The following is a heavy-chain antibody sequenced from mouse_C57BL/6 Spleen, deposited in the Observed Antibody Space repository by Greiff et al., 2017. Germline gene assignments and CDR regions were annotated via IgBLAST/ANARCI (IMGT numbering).Heavy chain of an antibody. V-gene: IGHV1-64*01. J-gene: IGHJ1*03. CDR1: GYTFTSYW. CDR2: IHPNSGST. CDR3: ARGYYGSSPYWYFDV. D-gene: IGHD1-1*01. Sequence: VKLKQPGAELVKPGASVKLSCKASGYTFTSYWMHWVKQRPGQGLEWIGMIHPNSGSTNYNEKFKSKATLTVDKSSSTAYMQLSSLTSEDSAVYYCARGYYGSSPYWYFDVWGTGTTVTVSS.